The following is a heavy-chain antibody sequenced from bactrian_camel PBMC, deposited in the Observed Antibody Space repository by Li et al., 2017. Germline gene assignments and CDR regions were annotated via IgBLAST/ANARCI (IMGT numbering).Heavy chain of an antibody. CDR2: IDDDGAT. Sequence: QVQLVESGGGSVQAGGTLRLSCTVSGYYSSYCLGWFRQAPGKAREGVAAIDDDGATTYADSVKGRFTISKDNADKNLWLEMNNLEPDDTAMYYCATPARQYGGTWGCRLDRFGHWSQGTQVTVSS. CDR1: GYYSSYC. V-gene: IGHV3S26*01. CDR3: ATPARQYGGTWGCRLDRFGH. J-gene: IGHJ4*01. D-gene: IGHD7*01.